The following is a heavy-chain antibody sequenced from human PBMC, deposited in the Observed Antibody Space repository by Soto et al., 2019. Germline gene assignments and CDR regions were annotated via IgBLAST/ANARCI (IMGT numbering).Heavy chain of an antibody. CDR3: AASIFYYGMDV. Sequence: PVQSMHISCNCSGYTFTNYWIGWVRQMPGKGLEWMGIIYPGDSDTKYNPSFQGQVTISADKSITTTYLRWTSLKASDTAIYYCAASIFYYGMDVWGQGTTVTVSS. CDR1: GYTFTNYW. V-gene: IGHV5-51*01. J-gene: IGHJ6*02. CDR2: IYPGDSDT.